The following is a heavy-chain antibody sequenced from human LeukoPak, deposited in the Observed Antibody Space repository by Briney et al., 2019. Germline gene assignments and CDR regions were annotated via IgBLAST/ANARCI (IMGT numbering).Heavy chain of an antibody. Sequence: GGSLRLSCAASGFTFSSYAVSWVRQAPGKGLEWVSAISGSGGSTYYADSVKGRFTISRDNSKNTLYLQMNSLRAKDTAIYYCAKDLGSSGTASYFDYWGQGTLVTVSS. V-gene: IGHV3-23*01. D-gene: IGHD6-19*01. CDR1: GFTFSSYA. CDR2: ISGSGGST. CDR3: AKDLGSSGTASYFDY. J-gene: IGHJ4*02.